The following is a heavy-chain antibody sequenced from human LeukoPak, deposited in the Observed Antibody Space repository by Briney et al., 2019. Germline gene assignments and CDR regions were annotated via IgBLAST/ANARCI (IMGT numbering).Heavy chain of an antibody. V-gene: IGHV3-21*01. J-gene: IGHJ4*02. Sequence: PGGSLRLSCAASGFTFSSYSMNWVRQAPGKGLEWVSSISSSSSYIYYADSVKGRFTISRDNAKNSLYLQMNSLRAEDTAVYYCARGGLTYYDFWSGPHYFDYWGQGTLVTVSS. CDR2: ISSSSSYI. D-gene: IGHD3-3*01. CDR3: ARGGLTYYDFWSGPHYFDY. CDR1: GFTFSSYS.